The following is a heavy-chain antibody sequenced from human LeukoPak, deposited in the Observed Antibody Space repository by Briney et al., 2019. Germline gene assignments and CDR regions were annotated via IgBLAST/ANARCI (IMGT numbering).Heavy chain of an antibody. CDR3: ARDRRYFDWLSLGC. V-gene: IGHV3-48*03. CDR1: GFTFSSYE. D-gene: IGHD3-9*01. J-gene: IGHJ4*02. Sequence: GGSLRLSCAASGFTFSSYEMNWVRQAPGKGLEWVSYISSSGSTIYYADSVKGRFTISRDNAKNSLYLQMNSLRAEDTAVYYCARDRRYFDWLSLGCWGQGTLVTVSS. CDR2: ISSSGSTI.